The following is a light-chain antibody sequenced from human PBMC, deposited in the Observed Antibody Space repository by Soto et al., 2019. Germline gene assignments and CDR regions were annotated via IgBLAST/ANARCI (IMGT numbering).Light chain of an antibody. J-gene: IGKJ1*01. V-gene: IGKV3-15*01. CDR1: QSISGT. CDR3: QQYNNWLWT. Sequence: EIVMSQSPATLSVSPGGRATLSCRASQSISGTLAWYQQKPGQAPRLLIYGASTRATSFPARFSGSGSGTAFALTISSLQSEDFAVYYCQQYNNWLWTFGQGTKVEIK. CDR2: GAS.